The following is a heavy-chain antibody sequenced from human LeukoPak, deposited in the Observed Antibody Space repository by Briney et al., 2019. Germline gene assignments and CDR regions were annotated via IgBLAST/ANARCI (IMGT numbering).Heavy chain of an antibody. CDR3: AELGITMIGGV. Sequence: GGSLRLSCAASGFTFSSYAMSWVRQAPGKGLEWVSVIYSGGSTYYADSVKGRFTISRDNAKNSLYLQMNSLRAEDTAVYYCAELGITMIGGVWGKGTTVTISS. D-gene: IGHD3-10*02. CDR1: GFTFSSYA. CDR2: IYSGGST. J-gene: IGHJ6*04. V-gene: IGHV3-23*03.